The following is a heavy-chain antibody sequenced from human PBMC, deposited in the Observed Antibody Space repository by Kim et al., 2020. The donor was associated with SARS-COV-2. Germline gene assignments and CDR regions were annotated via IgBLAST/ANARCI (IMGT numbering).Heavy chain of an antibody. D-gene: IGHD6-13*01. Sequence: ASVKVSCKASGYTFTSYGISWVRQAPGQGLEWMGWISAYNGNTNYAQKLQGRVTMTTDTSTSTAYMELRSLRSDDTAVYYCARYGSIAAAVTFSTPNFDYWGQGTLVTVSS. J-gene: IGHJ4*02. V-gene: IGHV1-18*01. CDR1: GYTFTSYG. CDR3: ARYGSIAAAVTFSTPNFDY. CDR2: ISAYNGNT.